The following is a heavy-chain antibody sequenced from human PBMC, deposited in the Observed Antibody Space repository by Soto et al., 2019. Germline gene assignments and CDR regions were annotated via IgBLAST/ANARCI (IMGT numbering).Heavy chain of an antibody. Sequence: PAESLKISCKGSGYILTSYWIGCLRQMPVKGLEWMGIIYPGGSDTRYSPSFQGQVTMSADKSISAAYLQWSSLRASDTAMYYCARLMAGYSYGLDYWGQGTLVTVSS. CDR3: ARLMAGYSYGLDY. CDR2: IYPGGSDT. CDR1: GYILTSYW. V-gene: IGHV5-51*01. D-gene: IGHD5-18*01. J-gene: IGHJ4*02.